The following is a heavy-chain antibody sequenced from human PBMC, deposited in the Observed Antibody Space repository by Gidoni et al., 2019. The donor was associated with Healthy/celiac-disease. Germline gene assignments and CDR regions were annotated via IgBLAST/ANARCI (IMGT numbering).Heavy chain of an antibody. V-gene: IGHV3-30-3*01. CDR3: ARDPCGSCYSNYYGMDV. D-gene: IGHD2-15*01. J-gene: IGHJ6*02. CDR1: VFTFSSYA. Sequence: QVQLVESGGGVVQPGRSLRLSCAASVFTFSSYAMHWVRQAPGKGLEWVAVISYDGSNKYYADSVKGRFTISRDNSKNTLYLQMNSLRAEDTAVYYCARDPCGSCYSNYYGMDVWGQGTTVTVSS. CDR2: ISYDGSNK.